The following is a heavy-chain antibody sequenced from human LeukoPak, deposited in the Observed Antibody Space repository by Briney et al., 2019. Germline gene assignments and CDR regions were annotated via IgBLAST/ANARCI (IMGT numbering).Heavy chain of an antibody. CDR2: INTDGSTT. J-gene: IGHJ4*02. V-gene: IGHV3-74*01. Sequence: GGSLRLSCAASRFTLSIYWMHWVRQAPGKGLVWVLRINTDGSTTTYADSVKGRFTISRDNAKNTLSLQMNSLRVEATADYYCARSGYSSGVLPDYWGQGPLVTVSS. CDR1: RFTLSIYW. D-gene: IGHD3-22*01. CDR3: ARSGYSSGVLPDY.